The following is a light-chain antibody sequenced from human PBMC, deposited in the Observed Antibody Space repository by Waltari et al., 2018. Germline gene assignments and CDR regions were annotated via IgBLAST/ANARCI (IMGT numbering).Light chain of an antibody. CDR3: QMYVRLPAT. V-gene: IGKV3-20*01. Sequence: EIVLTQSPGTLSLSPGERAPLSCRPSQSVGRSLALYQQKPGQAPRLLIFDTFSRATGIPDRFSGSGSGTDFSLTISRLEPEDFAVYYCQMYVRLPATFGQGTKVEI. CDR2: DTF. J-gene: IGKJ1*01. CDR1: QSVGRS.